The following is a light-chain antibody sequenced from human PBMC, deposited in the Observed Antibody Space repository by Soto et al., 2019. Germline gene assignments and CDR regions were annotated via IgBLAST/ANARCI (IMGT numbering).Light chain of an antibody. CDR1: SSDVGSYNS. J-gene: IGLJ1*01. Sequence: QSALTQPASVSGSPGQSITISCTGTSSDVGSYNSVSWHQQHPGQAPKLMIYDVTHRASGIPDRFSASKSGNTASLTISGLQAGDEADYYCSSYRSSSTYVFGTGTKVTVL. V-gene: IGLV2-14*01. CDR2: DVT. CDR3: SSYRSSSTYV.